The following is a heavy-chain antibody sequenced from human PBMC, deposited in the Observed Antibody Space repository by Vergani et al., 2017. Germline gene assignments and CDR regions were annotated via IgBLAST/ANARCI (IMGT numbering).Heavy chain of an antibody. CDR3: ARDRLTRNVDL. CDR2: IWYDGSNK. D-gene: IGHD1-1*01. Sequence: VQLVESGGGVVQPGRSLRLSCAASGFTFSSYGMHWVRQAPGKGLEWVAVIWYDGSNKYYADSVKGRFTISRDNSKNTLYLQMNSLRAEDTAVYYCARDRLTRNVDLWGRGTLVTVSS. J-gene: IGHJ2*01. V-gene: IGHV3-33*01. CDR1: GFTFSSYG.